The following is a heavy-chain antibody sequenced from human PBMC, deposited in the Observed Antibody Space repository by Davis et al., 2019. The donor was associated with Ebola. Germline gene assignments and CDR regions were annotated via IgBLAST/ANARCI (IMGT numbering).Heavy chain of an antibody. CDR3: ARSLIGRYYYYGMDV. CDR1: GFTFSSYS. CDR2: ISSDSNTI. J-gene: IGHJ6*02. Sequence: GESLKISCAASGFTFSSYSMNWVRQVPGKGLEWISYISSDSNTIYYADSVKGRFTISRDDAKNSLFLLMNSLRDEDTAVYYCARSLIGRYYYYGMDVWGQGTTVTVSS. V-gene: IGHV3-48*02.